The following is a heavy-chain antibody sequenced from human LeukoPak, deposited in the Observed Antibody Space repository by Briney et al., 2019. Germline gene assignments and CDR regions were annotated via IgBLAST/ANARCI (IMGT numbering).Heavy chain of an antibody. CDR1: GGSIRSSHYY. CDR3: ARQGGDNGYYYFDF. CDR2: VYYSGST. V-gene: IGHV4-39*01. Sequence: PSETLSLTCSVSGGSIRSSHYYWGWIRQPPGQGLEWIASVYYSGSTYYTPSLRSRVTISIDTSKNQFSLKLTSVTAADTAVFYCARQGGDNGYYYFDFWGQGTLVTASS. J-gene: IGHJ4*02. D-gene: IGHD4-17*01.